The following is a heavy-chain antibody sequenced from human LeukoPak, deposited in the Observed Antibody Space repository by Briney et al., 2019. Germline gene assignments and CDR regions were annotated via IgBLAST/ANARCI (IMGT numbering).Heavy chain of an antibody. CDR2: ISGSGGST. J-gene: IGHJ5*02. Sequence: GGSLRLPCAASGFTFGIYAMSWVRQAPGKGLEWVSSISGSGGSTYYADSVKGRFTISRDNSNNTLYLQMNSLRAEDTAVYYCAKAPVHSATRPNWFDPWGQGTLVTVSS. CDR1: GFTFGIYA. V-gene: IGHV3-23*01. D-gene: IGHD1-26*01. CDR3: AKAPVHSATRPNWFDP.